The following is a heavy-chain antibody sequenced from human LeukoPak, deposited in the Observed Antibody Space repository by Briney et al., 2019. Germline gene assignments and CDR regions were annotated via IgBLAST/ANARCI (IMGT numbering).Heavy chain of an antibody. D-gene: IGHD6-19*01. CDR3: ARSSISGWVDYDAFDI. Sequence: PSETLSLTCTVSGGSISSYYWSWIRQPAGKGLEWIGRIYNSGSTNYNPSLKSRVTMSVDTSKNQFSLKLSSVTAADTAVYYCARSSISGWVDYDAFDICGQGTMVTVSS. CDR2: IYNSGST. V-gene: IGHV4-4*07. J-gene: IGHJ3*02. CDR1: GGSISSYY.